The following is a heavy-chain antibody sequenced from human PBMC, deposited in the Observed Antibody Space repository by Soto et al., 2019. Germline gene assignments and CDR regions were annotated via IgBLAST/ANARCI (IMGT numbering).Heavy chain of an antibody. J-gene: IGHJ4*02. D-gene: IGHD6-19*01. Sequence: QLQLQESGPGLVKPSETLSLTCTVSGGSINTSPYYWGWIRQPPGKGLEWIGNIYYSGSTYYNPSLKSRVTISVDTSKNPFSLKVRSVTASDTAVYYCARHNGSGWYPLDYWGQGTLVTVSS. CDR3: ARHNGSGWYPLDY. CDR2: IYYSGST. V-gene: IGHV4-39*01. CDR1: GGSINTSPYY.